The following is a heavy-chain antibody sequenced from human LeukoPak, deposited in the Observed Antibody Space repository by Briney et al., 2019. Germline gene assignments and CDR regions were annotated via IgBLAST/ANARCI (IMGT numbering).Heavy chain of an antibody. CDR2: IHYSGRP. D-gene: IGHD3-16*01. CDR3: ARFGVDYDMDV. CDR1: GGSFSGYY. J-gene: IGHJ6*02. Sequence: SETLSLTCAVYGGSFSGYYWSWIRQPPGKGLEWIGQIHYSGRPDYNPSLKSRVTISVDTSKNQLSLKVTSVTGADTAVYYCARFGVDYDMDVWGQGTTVTVSS. V-gene: IGHV4-34*01.